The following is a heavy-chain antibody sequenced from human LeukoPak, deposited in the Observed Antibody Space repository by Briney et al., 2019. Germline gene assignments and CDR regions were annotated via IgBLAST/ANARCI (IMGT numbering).Heavy chain of an antibody. V-gene: IGHV3-21*06. J-gene: IGHJ4*02. Sequence: GGSLRLSCEASGFTFNTYSMNWARQAPGKGLEWVSSIDSSGGYMFYADSVKGRFIISRDNAKDSLYLQMNSLRVEDTAVYYCARAIGGGYSRYYFDYWGQGTLVTVSS. CDR3: ARAIGGGYSRYYFDY. CDR2: IDSSGGYM. D-gene: IGHD4-23*01. CDR1: GFTFNTYS.